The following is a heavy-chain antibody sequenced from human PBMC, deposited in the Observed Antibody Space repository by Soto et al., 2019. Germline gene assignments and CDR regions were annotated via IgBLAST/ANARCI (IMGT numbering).Heavy chain of an antibody. V-gene: IGHV4-39*01. D-gene: IGHD2-15*01. CDR1: GGSISSSSYY. CDR3: ARHPGYCSGGSCRVDY. Sequence: QLQLQESGPGLVKPSETLSLTCTVSGGSISSSSYYWGWIRQPPGKGLEWIGSIYYSVSTYYNPSLKSRVTISVDTFKNQFSLKLSSVTAADTAVYYCARHPGYCSGGSCRVDYWGQGTLVTVSS. J-gene: IGHJ4*02. CDR2: IYYSVST.